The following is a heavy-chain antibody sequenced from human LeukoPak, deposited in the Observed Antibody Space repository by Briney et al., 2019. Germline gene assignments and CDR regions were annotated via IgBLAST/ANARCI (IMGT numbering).Heavy chain of an antibody. V-gene: IGHV3-33*01. Sequence: GGSLRLSCAASGFTFSDYGMHWVRQAPGQGLEWVAVIWPDGSIEYYADSVRGRFTVSRDNSKRTLYLQMNSLRAEDTAVYYCVRHIRNTHWDYWGQGTLVTVS. D-gene: IGHD2-21*01. J-gene: IGHJ4*02. CDR3: VRHIRNTHWDY. CDR2: IWPDGSIE. CDR1: GFTFSDYG.